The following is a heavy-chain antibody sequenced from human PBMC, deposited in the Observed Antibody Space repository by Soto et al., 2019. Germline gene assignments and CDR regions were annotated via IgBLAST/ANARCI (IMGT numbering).Heavy chain of an antibody. CDR2: IYYSGST. CDR1: GGSISSGGYY. V-gene: IGHV4-31*03. D-gene: IGHD5-12*01. J-gene: IGHJ5*02. Sequence: TLSLTCTVSGGSISSGGYYWSWIRQHPGKGLEWIGYIYYSGSTYYNPSLKSRVTISVDTSKNQFSLKLTSVTAADTAVYYCARGKGYSGYDYFDPWGQGTLVTVSS. CDR3: ARGKGYSGYDYFDP.